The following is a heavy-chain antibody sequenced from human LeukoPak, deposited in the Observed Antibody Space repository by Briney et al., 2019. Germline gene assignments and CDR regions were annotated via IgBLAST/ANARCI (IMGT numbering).Heavy chain of an antibody. D-gene: IGHD1-7*01. CDR1: GFTFSSYW. V-gene: IGHV3-7*01. J-gene: IGHJ4*02. Sequence: SGGSLRLSCAASGFTFSSYWMSWVRQAPGKGLEWVANIKQDGSEKYYVDSVKGRFTISRDNAKNSLSLQMNSLRAEDTAVYYCARVFRWNYRSGFDYWGQGTLVTVSS. CDR3: ARVFRWNYRSGFDY. CDR2: IKQDGSEK.